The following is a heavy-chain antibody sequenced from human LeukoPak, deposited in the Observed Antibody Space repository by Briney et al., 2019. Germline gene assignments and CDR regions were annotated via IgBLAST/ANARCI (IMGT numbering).Heavy chain of an antibody. CDR2: TSYDGSSQ. D-gene: IGHD2-8*01. J-gene: IGHJ4*02. CDR3: AKSGSIVLMMAF. Sequence: GGSLRLSCAASGFTFNKYAMHWVRQAPGKGLEGVAFTSYDGSSQFYADSVKGRFSISRDNSRNTLYLQLNSLRPEDTAVYYCAKSGSIVLMMAFWGQGTLVTVAS. CDR1: GFTFNKYA. V-gene: IGHV3-30*18.